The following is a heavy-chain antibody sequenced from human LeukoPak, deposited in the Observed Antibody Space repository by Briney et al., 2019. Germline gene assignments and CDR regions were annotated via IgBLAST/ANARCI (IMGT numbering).Heavy chain of an antibody. CDR1: GFTFSSYG. J-gene: IGHJ6*02. CDR3: AKDFCPCGSGRCYYYGMDV. V-gene: IGHV3-30*18. CDR2: ISYDGSNK. D-gene: IGHD3-10*01. Sequence: GRSLRLSCAASGFTFSSYGMHWVRQAPGKGLEWVAVISYDGSNKYYADSVKGRFTISRDNSKNTLYLQMNSLRAEDTSVYYCAKDFCPCGSGRCYYYGMDVWGQGTTVTVSS.